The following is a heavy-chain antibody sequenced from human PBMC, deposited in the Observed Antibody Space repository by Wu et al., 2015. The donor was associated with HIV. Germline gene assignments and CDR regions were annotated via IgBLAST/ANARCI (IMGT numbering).Heavy chain of an antibody. V-gene: IGHV1-69*12. CDR1: GDTFSTST. J-gene: IGHJ4*02. CDR3: ATGEXESAALEY. D-gene: IGHD2-2*01. CDR2: IIPIFSKA. Sequence: QVQLVQSGAEVQKPRSSVKVSCKASGDTFSTSTFTWVRQTPGQGLQWMGGIIPIFSKANYARRFQGKVTITADESTNTVYMELRSLKSEDTAIYYCATGEXESAALEYWGQGTLVTVSS.